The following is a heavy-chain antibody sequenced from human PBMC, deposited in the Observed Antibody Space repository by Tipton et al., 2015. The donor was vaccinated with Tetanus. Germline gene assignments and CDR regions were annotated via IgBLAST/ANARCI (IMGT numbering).Heavy chain of an antibody. V-gene: IGHV5-51*01. CDR2: IYPGDSDT. CDR3: ARNWNYLGWFDP. J-gene: IGHJ5*02. Sequence: QLVQSGAEVKKPGESLKIYCKGSGYSFTSYWIGWVRQMPGKGLEWMGIIYPGDSDTRYSTPFQGQVTISAEKSISTSYLQWSSLKASDTAMYYCARNWNYLGWFDPWGQGTLVAVSS. CDR1: GYSFTSYW. D-gene: IGHD1-7*01.